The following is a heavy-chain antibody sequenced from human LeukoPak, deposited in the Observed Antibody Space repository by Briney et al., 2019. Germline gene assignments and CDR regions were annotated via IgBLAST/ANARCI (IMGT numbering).Heavy chain of an antibody. V-gene: IGHV3-33*01. D-gene: IGHD3-22*01. Sequence: GRSLRLSCAASGFTFSSYGMHWVRQAPGKGLEWVAVIWYDGSNKYYADSVKGRFTISRDNSKNTLYLQMNSRRAEDTAVYYCARDRSPLLGDSSGPYYYYGMDVWGQGTTVTVSS. CDR1: GFTFSSYG. CDR3: ARDRSPLLGDSSGPYYYYGMDV. CDR2: IWYDGSNK. J-gene: IGHJ6*02.